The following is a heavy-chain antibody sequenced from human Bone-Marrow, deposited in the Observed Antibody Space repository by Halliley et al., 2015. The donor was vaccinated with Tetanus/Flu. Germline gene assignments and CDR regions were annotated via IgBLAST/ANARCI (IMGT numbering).Heavy chain of an antibody. CDR1: GFTFSSHA. CDR3: AKDEYSLGLRGWDFDY. CDR2: VSHDGSEK. Sequence: SLRLSCEGSGFTFSSHAMNWVRQAPGKGLEWVAIVSHDGSEKHYADSVKGRFTISRDDSKNTLFLQMNSLTVGDTAIYYCAKDEYSLGLRGWDFDYWGQGTPVTVSS. V-gene: IGHV3-30*18. J-gene: IGHJ4*02. D-gene: IGHD5-18*01.